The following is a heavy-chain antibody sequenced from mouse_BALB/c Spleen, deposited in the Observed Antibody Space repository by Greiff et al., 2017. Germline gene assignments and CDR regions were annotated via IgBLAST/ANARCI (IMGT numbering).Heavy chain of an antibody. CDR1: GFSLTSYD. CDR2: IWTGGGT. J-gene: IGHJ2*01. Sequence: VMLVESGPGLVAPSQSLSITCTVSGFSLTSYDISWIRQPPGKGLEWLGVIWTGGGTNYNSAFMSRLSISKDNSKSQVFLKMNSLQTDDTAIYYCVREGYGSVFDYWGQGTTLTVSS. V-gene: IGHV2-9-2*01. CDR3: VREGYGSVFDY. D-gene: IGHD1-1*01.